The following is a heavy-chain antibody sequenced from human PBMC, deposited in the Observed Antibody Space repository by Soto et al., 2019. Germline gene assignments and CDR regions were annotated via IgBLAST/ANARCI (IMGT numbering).Heavy chain of an antibody. CDR2: IYYSGST. D-gene: IGHD2-15*01. Sequence: SETLSLTCTVSGGSISTYYWSWIRQPPGKGLERISHIYYSGSTSYNSSLKSRVTISMDTSKSQLSLKMSSVTAADTALYYCARVRDCSGGTCYSWWFDPWGQGTLVTVS. CDR3: ARVRDCSGGTCYSWWFDP. V-gene: IGHV4-59*01. CDR1: GGSISTYY. J-gene: IGHJ5*02.